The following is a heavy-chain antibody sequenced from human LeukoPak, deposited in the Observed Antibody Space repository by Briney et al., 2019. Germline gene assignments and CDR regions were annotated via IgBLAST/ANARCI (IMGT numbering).Heavy chain of an antibody. CDR1: GGSISSGGYY. CDR2: IYYSGST. CDR3: ARGPYYYDSRGYHNWFDP. D-gene: IGHD3-22*01. V-gene: IGHV4-31*03. Sequence: SETLSLTCTVSGGSISSGGYYWSWMRQHPGKGLEWIGYIYYSGSTYYNPSLKSRVTISVDTSKKQFSLKLSSVTAADTAVYYCARGPYYYDSRGYHNWFDPWGQGTLVTVST. J-gene: IGHJ5*02.